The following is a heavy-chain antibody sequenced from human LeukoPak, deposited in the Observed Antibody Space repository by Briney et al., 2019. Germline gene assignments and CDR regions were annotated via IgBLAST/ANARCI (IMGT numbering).Heavy chain of an antibody. Sequence: GGSLRLSCVASGFIFSNYEMNWVRQAPGQGLELVSGISSINSGSNIYYADSVKGRFTISRDNDKNSLYLQMNSLRAEDTAVYYCARKSRMTIFGVVTRWFDPWGQGTLVTVSS. CDR3: ARKSRMTIFGVVTRWFDP. CDR1: GFIFSNYE. D-gene: IGHD3-3*01. V-gene: IGHV3-48*03. CDR2: ISSINSGSNI. J-gene: IGHJ5*02.